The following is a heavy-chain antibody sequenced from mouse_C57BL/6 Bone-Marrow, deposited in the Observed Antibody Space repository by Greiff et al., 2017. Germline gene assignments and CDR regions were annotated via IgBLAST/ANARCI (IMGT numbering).Heavy chain of an antibody. J-gene: IGHJ3*01. CDR1: GYTFTSYW. D-gene: IGHD2-4*01. CDR3: EREEDDYPFAY. Sequence: QVQLQQPGAELVKPGASVKLSCKASGYTFTSYWMQWVKQRPGQGLEWIGEIDPSDSYTNYNQKFKGKATLTVDTSSSTAYMQLSSLTSEDSAVYYGEREEDDYPFAYWGQGTLVTVSA. V-gene: IGHV1-50*01. CDR2: IDPSDSYT.